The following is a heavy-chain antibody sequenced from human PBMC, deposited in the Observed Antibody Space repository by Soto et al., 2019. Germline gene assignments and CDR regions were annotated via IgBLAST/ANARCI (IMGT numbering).Heavy chain of an antibody. V-gene: IGHV4-4*02. CDR2: IYHRGST. Sequence: SETLSLTCAVSGGSIXSDNWWTWVRQPPGKGLEWIGEIYHRGSTNYNPSLKSRVTISLDTSKNQFSLKLSSVTAADTAVYYCARPGWRNAPYDAFDIWGQGTMVTVSS. CDR3: ARPGWRNAPYDAFDI. CDR1: GGSIXSDNW. J-gene: IGHJ3*02. D-gene: IGHD6-19*01.